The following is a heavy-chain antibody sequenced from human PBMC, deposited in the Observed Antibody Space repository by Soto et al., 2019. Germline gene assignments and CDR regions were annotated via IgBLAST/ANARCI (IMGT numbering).Heavy chain of an antibody. J-gene: IGHJ5*02. CDR2: IFSSGST. CDR1: GGSITDYS. CDR3: ARDQGVVVTADNWFDP. D-gene: IGHD2-21*02. Sequence: SETLSLTCTVSGGSITDYSWVWIRQPAGKGLEWIGRIFSSGSTNYNPSLKGRITMSLDTSKNQFSLKLNSATAADTAVYFCARDQGVVVTADNWFDPWGQGILVTVSS. V-gene: IGHV4-4*07.